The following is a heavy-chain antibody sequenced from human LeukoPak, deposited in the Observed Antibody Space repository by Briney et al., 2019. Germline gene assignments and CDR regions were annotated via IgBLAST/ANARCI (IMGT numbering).Heavy chain of an antibody. D-gene: IGHD4-17*01. J-gene: IGHJ4*02. CDR1: GFTFSSCA. V-gene: IGHV3-23*01. CDR3: AESYGDYLGYFDS. Sequence: AGGSLRLSCAASGFTFSSCAMSWVRQAPGKGLEWVSGISDGGGTTNYADAVKGRFTISSRKSKSTLFLQIDSRDAEDTGVYYCAESYGDYLGYFDSWGQGTLVTVSS. CDR2: ISDGGGTT.